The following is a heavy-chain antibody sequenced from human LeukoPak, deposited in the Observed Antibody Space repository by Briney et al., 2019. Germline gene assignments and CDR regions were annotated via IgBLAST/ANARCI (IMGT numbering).Heavy chain of an antibody. J-gene: IGHJ4*02. CDR2: FDPEDGET. CDR3: ATAGYSSSWYMNY. V-gene: IGHV1-24*01. D-gene: IGHD6-13*01. Sequence: ASVKVSCTVSGYTLTELSMHWVRQAPGKGLEWMGGFDPEDGETIYAQKFQGRVTMTEDTSTDTAYMELSSLRSEDTAVYYCATAGYSSSWYMNYWGQGTLVTVSS. CDR1: GYTLTELS.